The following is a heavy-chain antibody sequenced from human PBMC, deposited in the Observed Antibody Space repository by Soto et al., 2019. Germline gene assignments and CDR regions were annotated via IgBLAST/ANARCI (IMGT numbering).Heavy chain of an antibody. CDR2: INPSGGST. J-gene: IGHJ4*02. D-gene: IGHD3-22*01. Sequence: ASVKVSCKASGYTFTSYYMHWVRQAPGQGLEWMGIINPSGGSTSYAQKFQGRVTMTRDTSTSTVYMELSSLRSEDTAVYYCARVASYDSSGYYSNGGHFDYWGQGTLVTVSS. V-gene: IGHV1-46*01. CDR1: GYTFTSYY. CDR3: ARVASYDSSGYYSNGGHFDY.